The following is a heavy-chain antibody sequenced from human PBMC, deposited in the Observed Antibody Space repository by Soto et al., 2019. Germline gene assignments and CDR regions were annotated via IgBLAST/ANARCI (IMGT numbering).Heavy chain of an antibody. Sequence: SETLSLTCTVSGGSISSYYWSWIRQPPGKGLEWIGYIYYSGSTNYNPSLKSRVTISVDTSKNQFSLKLSSVTAADTAVYYCARVEPYYYDSSGYYYEVIDYWGQGTLVTVSS. CDR3: ARVEPYYYDSSGYYYEVIDY. D-gene: IGHD3-22*01. V-gene: IGHV4-59*01. CDR2: IYYSGST. CDR1: GGSISSYY. J-gene: IGHJ4*02.